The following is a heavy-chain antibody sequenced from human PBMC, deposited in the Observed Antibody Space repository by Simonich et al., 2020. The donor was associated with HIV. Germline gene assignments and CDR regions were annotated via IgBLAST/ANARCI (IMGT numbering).Heavy chain of an antibody. J-gene: IGHJ3*02. D-gene: IGHD4-4*01. CDR2: INHSEST. CDR1: GGSFSGYY. Sequence: QVQLQQWGAGLLKPSETLSLPCAVYGGSFSGYYWSWIRQPPGKGLEWIGEINHSESTNYNPSLKSRVPISVDTSKNQFSLKLSSVTAADTAVYYCATTINYEDAFDIWGQGTMVTVSS. CDR3: ATTINYEDAFDI. V-gene: IGHV4-34*01.